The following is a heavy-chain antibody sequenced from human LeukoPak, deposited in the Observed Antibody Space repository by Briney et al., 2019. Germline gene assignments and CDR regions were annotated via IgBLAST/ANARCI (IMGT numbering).Heavy chain of an antibody. D-gene: IGHD2-21*01. J-gene: IGHJ4*02. V-gene: IGHV3-48*03. CDR3: ARGSIPPDY. CDR1: GFTFSSYE. CDR2: ISSSGSTI. Sequence: GGSLRLSCAASGFTFSSYEVNWVRQAPGKGLEWVSFISSSGSTIYYADSVKGRFTISRDNAKNSLYLQMNSLRAEDTAVYYCARGSIPPDYWGQGTLVTVSS.